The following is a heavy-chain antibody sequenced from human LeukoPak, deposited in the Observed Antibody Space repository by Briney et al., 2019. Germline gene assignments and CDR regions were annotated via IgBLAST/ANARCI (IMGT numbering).Heavy chain of an antibody. CDR1: GGTFSSYA. Sequence: VASVKVSCKASGGTFSSYAIGWVRQAPGQGLEWMGGIIPIFGTANYAQKFQGRVTITADESTSTAYMELSSLRPEDTAVYYCARGTGIAVAASIPWGYYYGMDVWGQGTTVTVSS. V-gene: IGHV1-69*13. D-gene: IGHD6-19*01. CDR2: IIPIFGTA. CDR3: ARGTGIAVAASIPWGYYYGMDV. J-gene: IGHJ6*02.